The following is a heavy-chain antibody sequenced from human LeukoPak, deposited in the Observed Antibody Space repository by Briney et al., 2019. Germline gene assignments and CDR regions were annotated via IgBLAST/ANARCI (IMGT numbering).Heavy chain of an antibody. D-gene: IGHD3-16*01. CDR2: TGATGLNT. J-gene: IGHJ4*02. V-gene: IGHV3-23*01. CDR3: AKSRGIYAAGWPPFDC. Sequence: EGSLRLSCAASRFTFSDYAMTWVRQVPGKGLEWVSTTGATGLNTYYADSVKGRFALSRDNSENTLYLDMNGLRDKDTALYYCAKSRGIYAAGWPPFDCWGQGTLVTVSS. CDR1: RFTFSDYA.